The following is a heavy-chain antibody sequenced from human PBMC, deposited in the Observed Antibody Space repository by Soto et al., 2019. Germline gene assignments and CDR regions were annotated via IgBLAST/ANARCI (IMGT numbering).Heavy chain of an antibody. CDR2: ISLYSDGT. Sequence: QVQLVQSGGEVKRPGASVKVSCKTSGYTFSNYGITWVRQAPGQPLEWLGWISLYSDGTNYAQKFQGRVSMTTDTSTTTAYMELRRLRSDDTAFYYCARVVPGDEAWLGPWGQGTMVTVSS. D-gene: IGHD2-2*01. J-gene: IGHJ5*02. V-gene: IGHV1-18*01. CDR1: GYTFSNYG. CDR3: ARVVPGDEAWLGP.